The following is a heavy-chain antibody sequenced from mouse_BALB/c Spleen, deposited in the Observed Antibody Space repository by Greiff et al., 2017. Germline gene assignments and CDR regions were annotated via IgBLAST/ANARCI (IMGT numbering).Heavy chain of an antibody. D-gene: IGHD1-2*01. CDR3: ASEGGLRLHWYFDV. J-gene: IGHJ1*01. Sequence: EVQLQQSGPELVKPGASVKMSCKASGYTFTSYVMHWVKQKPGQGLEWIGYINPYNDGTKYNEKFKGKATLTSDKSSSTAYMELSSLTSEDSAVYYCASEGGLRLHWYFDVWGAGTTVTVSS. V-gene: IGHV1-14*01. CDR1: GYTFTSYV. CDR2: INPYNDGT.